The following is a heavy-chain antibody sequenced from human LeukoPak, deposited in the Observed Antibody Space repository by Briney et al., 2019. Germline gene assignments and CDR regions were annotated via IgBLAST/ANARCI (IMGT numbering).Heavy chain of an antibody. CDR2: ISSRSTYM. V-gene: IGHV3-21*01. Sequence: PGGSLPVSCAASGFTFSSYTMDWVRQAPGRGLEWVSCISSRSTYMLYADSAKGRFTISRDNAKNSLYLQMNSLRAEDTAVYYCARDISDDYWGQGTLVTVSS. CDR1: GFTFSSYT. D-gene: IGHD1-26*01. CDR3: ARDISDDY. J-gene: IGHJ4*02.